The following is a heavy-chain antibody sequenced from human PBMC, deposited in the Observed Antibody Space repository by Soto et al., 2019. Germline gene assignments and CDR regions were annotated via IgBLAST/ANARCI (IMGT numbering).Heavy chain of an antibody. Sequence: EVQLLESGGGLVQPGGSLRLSCAASGFTFSSYAMSWVRQAPGKGLEWVSAISGSGGSTYYADSVKGRFTISRDNSKNTLYLQMNSLRAEDTAVYYCAKLDLRDYDYIWGSLPPPPFDIWGQGTMVTVSS. CDR2: ISGSGGST. CDR3: AKLDLRDYDYIWGSLPPPPFDI. D-gene: IGHD3-16*01. J-gene: IGHJ3*02. CDR1: GFTFSSYA. V-gene: IGHV3-23*01.